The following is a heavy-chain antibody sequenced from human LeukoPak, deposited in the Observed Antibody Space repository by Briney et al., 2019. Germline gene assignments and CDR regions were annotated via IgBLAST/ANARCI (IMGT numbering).Heavy chain of an antibody. J-gene: IGHJ4*02. D-gene: IGHD4-11*01. CDR2: ISGSDGST. V-gene: IGHV3-23*01. CDR3: AKGGSSYSEMDY. Sequence: PGGSLRLSCVASEFTYSNYWMSWVRQAPGKGLEWVSAISGSDGSTYYADSVKGRFTISRDNSKNTLYLQMNSLRADDTAVYYCAKGGSSYSEMDYWGQGTLVTVSS. CDR1: EFTYSNYW.